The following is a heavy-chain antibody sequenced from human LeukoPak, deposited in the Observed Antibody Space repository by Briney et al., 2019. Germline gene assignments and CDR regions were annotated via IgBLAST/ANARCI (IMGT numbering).Heavy chain of an antibody. CDR3: ARDRWFPSPLGMDV. J-gene: IGHJ6*01. CDR2: IYYSGST. V-gene: IGHV4-30-4*01. Sequence: SETLSLTCNVSGGSISNGDHYWSWIRQPPGKGLEWIGYIYYSGSTYYYPSLRSRVTISIDTSKNLFSLRLRSVTAADTAVYYCARDRWFPSPLGMDVWGQGTTVTVSS. D-gene: IGHD3-10*01. CDR1: GGSISNGDHY.